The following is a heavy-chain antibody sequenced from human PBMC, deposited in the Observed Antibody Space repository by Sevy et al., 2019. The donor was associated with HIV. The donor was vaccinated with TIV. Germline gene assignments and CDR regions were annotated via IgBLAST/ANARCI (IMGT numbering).Heavy chain of an antibody. J-gene: IGHJ6*02. CDR2: IYTSGST. CDR3: ARDWDGEAGTGYYYYYGMDV. V-gene: IGHV4-4*07. D-gene: IGHD6-19*01. CDR1: GGSISSYY. Sequence: SETLSLTCTVSGGSISSYYWSWIRQPAGKGLEGIGRIYTSGSTNYNPSLKSRVTMSVDTSKNQFSLMLSSVTAADTAVYYCARDWDGEAGTGYYYYYGMDVWGQGTTVTVSS.